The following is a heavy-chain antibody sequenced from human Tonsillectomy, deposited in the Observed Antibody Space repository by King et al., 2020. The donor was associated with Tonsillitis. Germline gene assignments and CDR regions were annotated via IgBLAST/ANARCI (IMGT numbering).Heavy chain of an antibody. Sequence: QVQLQESGPGLVKPSETLSLTCSVSGGSINSYYWSWIRQPPGKGLEWIGYIYYSGSTNYNPSLKSRVTISVDTSKNQFSLKLSSVTAADTAFYYCASSRYTGSYSKYNWFDPWGQGTLVTVSS. CDR3: ASSRYTGSYSKYNWFDP. D-gene: IGHD1-26*01. CDR1: GGSINSYY. J-gene: IGHJ5*02. CDR2: IYYSGST. V-gene: IGHV4-59*01.